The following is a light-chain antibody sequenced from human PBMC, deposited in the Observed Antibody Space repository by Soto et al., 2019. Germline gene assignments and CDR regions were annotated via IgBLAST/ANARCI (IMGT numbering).Light chain of an antibody. CDR2: KAS. Sequence: DIQMTQSPSTLSASVGDRVTITCRASQSISSWLAWYQQKPGKAPKLLIYKASSLESGVPSRFWGSGSGTEFTLAVSSLQPDDCATYYVQQYKSLYSFGGGTKLEIK. CDR1: QSISSW. V-gene: IGKV1-5*03. J-gene: IGKJ2*01. CDR3: QQYKSLYS.